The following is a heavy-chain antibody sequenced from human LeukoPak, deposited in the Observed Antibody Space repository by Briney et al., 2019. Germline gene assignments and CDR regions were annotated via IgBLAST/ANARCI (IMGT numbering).Heavy chain of an antibody. Sequence: SQTLSLTCTVSGASISSGAYYWSWIRQPPGKGLEWIGEINHSGSTNYNPSLKSRVTISVDTSKNQFSLKLSSVTAADTAVYYCARGSRGPLDWANAVFDYWGQGTLVTVSS. CDR2: INHSGST. CDR1: GASISSGAYY. D-gene: IGHD3/OR15-3a*01. J-gene: IGHJ4*02. CDR3: ARGSRGPLDWANAVFDY. V-gene: IGHV4-30-4*01.